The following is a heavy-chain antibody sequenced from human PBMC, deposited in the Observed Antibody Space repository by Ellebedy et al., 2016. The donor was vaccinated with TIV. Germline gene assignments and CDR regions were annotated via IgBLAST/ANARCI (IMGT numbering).Heavy chain of an antibody. CDR1: GGTFSSYA. J-gene: IGHJ6*03. Sequence: ASVKVSCKASGGTFSSYAISWVRQAPGQGLEWMGGIIPILGIANYAQKFQGRVTITADKSTSTAYMELSSLRSEDTAVYYCARERPYSSGWYGDYYYMDVWGKGTTVTVSS. CDR2: IIPILGIA. V-gene: IGHV1-69*10. CDR3: ARERPYSSGWYGDYYYMDV. D-gene: IGHD6-19*01.